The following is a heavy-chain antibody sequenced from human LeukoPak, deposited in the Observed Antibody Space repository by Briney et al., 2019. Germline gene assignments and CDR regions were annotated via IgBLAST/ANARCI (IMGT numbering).Heavy chain of an antibody. CDR1: GYTFTSYG. D-gene: IGHD3-22*01. J-gene: IGHJ3*02. V-gene: IGHV1-18*01. CDR3: ARDLYDSSGHRLAGDAFDI. CDR2: ISAYNGNT. Sequence: GASVKVSCKASGYTFTSYGISWVRQAPGQGLEWMGWISAYNGNTNYAQKLQGRDTMTTDTSTSTAYMELRSLRSDDTAVYYCARDLYDSSGHRLAGDAFDIWGQGTMVTVSS.